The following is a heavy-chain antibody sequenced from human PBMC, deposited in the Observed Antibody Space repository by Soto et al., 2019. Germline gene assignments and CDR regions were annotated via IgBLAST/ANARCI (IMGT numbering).Heavy chain of an antibody. CDR1: GYTFTSYA. D-gene: IGHD5-12*01. V-gene: IGHV1-3*05. CDR2: INAGNGNT. J-gene: IGHJ6*02. CDR3: ATLYSGYDYHYYYGMDV. Sequence: QVQLVQSGAEEKKPGASVKVSCKASGYTFTSYAMHWVRQAPGQRLEWMGWINAGNGNTTYSQKFQGKDTITRDTSRSTAYMELRRLRSEDTAVYYGATLYSGYDYHYYYGMDVWGQGTTVTVSS.